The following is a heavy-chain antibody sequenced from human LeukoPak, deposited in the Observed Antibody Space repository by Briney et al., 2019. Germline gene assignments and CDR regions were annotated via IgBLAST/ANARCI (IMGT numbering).Heavy chain of an antibody. J-gene: IGHJ3*02. CDR1: GFTFSTYE. V-gene: IGHV3-48*03. D-gene: IGHD4-17*01. CDR2: ISSSGRTI. Sequence: GGSLRLSCAASGFTFSTYEMNWVRQAPGKGLEWISYISSSGRTIYYADSVKDRLTVSRDNAKNSLYLQMNSLRGEDTAIYYCAREDTVDAFDIWGQGTMVTVSS. CDR3: AREDTVDAFDI.